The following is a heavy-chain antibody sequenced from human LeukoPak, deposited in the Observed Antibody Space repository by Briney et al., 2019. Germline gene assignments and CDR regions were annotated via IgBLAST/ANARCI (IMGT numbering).Heavy chain of an antibody. Sequence: SETLSLTCSVSGASISSQYWTWIRQPPGKGLEWIGYIYNSGSTNYNPSLKSRVTMSIDTSKNQFSLRLTSVTAADTAVYYCARRRIDSMYNWFDPWGQGTLVIVSS. V-gene: IGHV4-59*11. CDR3: ARRRIDSMYNWFDP. J-gene: IGHJ5*02. CDR1: GASISSQY. D-gene: IGHD2-21*01. CDR2: IYNSGST.